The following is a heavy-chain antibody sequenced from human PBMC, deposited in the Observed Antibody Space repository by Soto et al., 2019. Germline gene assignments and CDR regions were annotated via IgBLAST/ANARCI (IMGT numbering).Heavy chain of an antibody. CDR1: GYTFSSYG. Sequence: ASVKVSCKASGYTFSSYGISWVRQAPGQGLEWMGWISGYNGNTNYAQKLQGRVTMTTDTSTSTAYMELRSLRSDDTAVYYCARDPHIVVVPAATELFDYWGQGTLVTVSS. CDR2: ISGYNGNT. CDR3: ARDPHIVVVPAATELFDY. V-gene: IGHV1-18*04. J-gene: IGHJ4*02. D-gene: IGHD2-2*01.